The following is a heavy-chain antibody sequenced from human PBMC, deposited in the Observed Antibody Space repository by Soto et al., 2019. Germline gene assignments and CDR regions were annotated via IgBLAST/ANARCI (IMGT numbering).Heavy chain of an antibody. V-gene: IGHV1-58*01. J-gene: IGHJ5*02. Sequence: QMQLVQSGPEVKKPGTSVKVSCKASGFTFTSSAVQWVRQARGQRLEWLGWIVVGSGNTHYAQKFQERVPITSDIYTPTAYMELSSRTSEDTAVYYCAAGAITIFGVVYHRWSDAWGQGAQV. CDR2: IVVGSGNT. CDR3: AAGAITIFGVVYHRWSDA. D-gene: IGHD3-3*01. CDR1: GFTFTSSA.